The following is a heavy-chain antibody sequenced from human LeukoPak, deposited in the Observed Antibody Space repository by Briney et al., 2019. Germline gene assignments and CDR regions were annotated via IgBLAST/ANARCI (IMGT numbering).Heavy chain of an antibody. Sequence: GGSLRLSCAASGFTFSIYAINWVRQAPGKGLEWVSGVSGSGGTTHYADSVKGRFTISRDTSKNILFLQMNTLRAEDTAIYYCAKDRTVGASYWYFDLWGRGTLVTVSS. J-gene: IGHJ2*01. CDR1: GFTFSIYA. CDR3: AKDRTVGASYWYFDL. D-gene: IGHD1-26*01. CDR2: VSGSGGTT. V-gene: IGHV3-23*01.